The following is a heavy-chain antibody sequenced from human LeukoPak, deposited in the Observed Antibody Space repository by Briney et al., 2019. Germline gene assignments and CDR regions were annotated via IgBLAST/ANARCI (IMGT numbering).Heavy chain of an antibody. J-gene: IGHJ1*01. CDR3: ASLGN. CDR2: IKEDGSEK. D-gene: IGHD3-16*01. CDR1: GFAFSTYW. V-gene: IGHV3-7*01. Sequence: GGSLRLSCTASGFAFSTYWMSWVRQAPGKGLQWVANIKEDGSEKYHADSVKGRFTISRDNAKNSLYLEMSSLRAEDTAVYYCASLGNWGQGTLVTVSS.